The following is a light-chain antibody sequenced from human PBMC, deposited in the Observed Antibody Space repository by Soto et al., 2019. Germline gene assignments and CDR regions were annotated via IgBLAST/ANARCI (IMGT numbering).Light chain of an antibody. Sequence: EIVMTQSPATLSVSPGERATLSCRASQSVSSNLAWYQQKPGQAPRLLIYGASTRATGIPARFSGSGSGTNFTLTTSSLEPEDFAVYYCQQRSNWSPITFGQGTRLEIK. V-gene: IGKV3-11*01. J-gene: IGKJ5*01. CDR3: QQRSNWSPIT. CDR1: QSVSSN. CDR2: GAS.